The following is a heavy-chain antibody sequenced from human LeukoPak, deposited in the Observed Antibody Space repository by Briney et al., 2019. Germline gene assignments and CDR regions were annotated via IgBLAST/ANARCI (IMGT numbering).Heavy chain of an antibody. Sequence: GGSLRLSCAASGSTFDDYGMSWVRHAPGKGLEWVSGINWNGGSTVYADSVKGRFTISRDNAKNSLYLQMNSLRAEDTALYYCARDIDVQVAYCGGDCYPLGAFDIWGQGTMVTVSS. V-gene: IGHV3-20*04. CDR3: ARDIDVQVAYCGGDCYPLGAFDI. CDR2: INWNGGST. D-gene: IGHD2-21*02. J-gene: IGHJ3*02. CDR1: GSTFDDYG.